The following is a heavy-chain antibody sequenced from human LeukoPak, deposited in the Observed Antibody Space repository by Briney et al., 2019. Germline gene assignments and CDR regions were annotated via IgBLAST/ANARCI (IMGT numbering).Heavy chain of an antibody. D-gene: IGHD2-21*02. V-gene: IGHV3-43*02. CDR3: AKDISLVVTAEFGMDV. J-gene: IGHJ6*02. Sequence: GGSLRLSCEASGFNLDDSAMHWVRQVPGKGLEWVSLISGYRGSTYYADSVKGRFTISRDNSKNSLYLEMNSLRTEDTALYYCAKDISLVVTAEFGMDVWGQGTTVTVSS. CDR1: GFNLDDSA. CDR2: ISGYRGST.